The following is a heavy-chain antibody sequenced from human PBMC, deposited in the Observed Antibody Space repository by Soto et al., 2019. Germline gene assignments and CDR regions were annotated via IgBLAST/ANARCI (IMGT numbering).Heavy chain of an antibody. CDR3: ARDLRYRSSWADYGMDV. J-gene: IGHJ6*02. CDR2: ISSSSSYI. Sequence: GGSLRLSCAASGFTFSSYSMNWVRQAPGKGLEWVSSISSSSSYIYYADSVKGRFTISRDNAKNSLYLQMNSLRAEDTAVYYCARDLRYRSSWADYGMDVWGQGTTVTVSS. V-gene: IGHV3-21*01. CDR1: GFTFSSYS. D-gene: IGHD6-13*01.